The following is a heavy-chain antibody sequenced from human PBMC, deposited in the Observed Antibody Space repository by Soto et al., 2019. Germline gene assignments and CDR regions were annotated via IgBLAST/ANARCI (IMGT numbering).Heavy chain of an antibody. CDR2: IWYDGSNK. J-gene: IGHJ4*02. CDR3: ARAKSGIAAAGTFDY. CDR1: GFTFSSYG. D-gene: IGHD6-13*01. Sequence: GGSLRLSCAASGFTFSSYGMHWVRQAPGKGLEWVAVIWYDGSNKYYADSVKGRFTISRDNSKNTLYLQMNSLRAEDTAVYYCARAKSGIAAAGTFDYWGQGTLVTSPQ. V-gene: IGHV3-33*01.